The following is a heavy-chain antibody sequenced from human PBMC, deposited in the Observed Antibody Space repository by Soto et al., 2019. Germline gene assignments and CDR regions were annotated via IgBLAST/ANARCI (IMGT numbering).Heavy chain of an antibody. CDR3: ARGPWTPPSWFDP. Sequence: SVKVSCKASAGSFSSYAISWVRQAPGQGLEWMGGIIPIFGTANYAQKFQGRVTITADESTSTAYMELSSLRSEDTAVYYCARGPWTPPSWFDPWGQGTLVTVSS. D-gene: IGHD3-3*01. J-gene: IGHJ5*02. CDR1: AGSFSSYA. CDR2: IIPIFGTA. V-gene: IGHV1-69*13.